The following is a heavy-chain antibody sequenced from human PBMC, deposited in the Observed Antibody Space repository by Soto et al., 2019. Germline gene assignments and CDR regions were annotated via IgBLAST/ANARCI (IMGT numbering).Heavy chain of an antibody. J-gene: IGHJ6*02. Sequence: PSETLSFTCAVYGGSCSRYDWSWIRQPPGKGLELIGEINPSGSINYNQSLKSRVTISVDTSKNQFSLKLSSVTAADTAVYYCARDVGYNVYYYYGMDVWGQGTTVTVSS. CDR3: ARDVGYNVYYYYGMDV. CDR2: INPSGSI. CDR1: GGSCSRYD. V-gene: IGHV4-34*01. D-gene: IGHD5-12*01.